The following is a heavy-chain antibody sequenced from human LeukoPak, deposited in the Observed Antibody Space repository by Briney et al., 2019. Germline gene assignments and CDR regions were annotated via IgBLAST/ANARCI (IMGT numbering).Heavy chain of an antibody. CDR3: TAEVYRGYVYSYYYGMDV. V-gene: IGHV3-15*01. J-gene: IGHJ6*02. CDR1: GFTFNSAW. CDR2: IKGKTAAGAP. Sequence: GGSLRLSCAASGFTFNSAWMSWVRQAPGKGLEWVGRIKGKTAAGAPDYVASVKGRFTISRDDSKNTLFLQMNSLKTEDTAVYYCTAEVYRGYVYSYYYGMDVWGQGTTVTVFS. D-gene: IGHD5-12*01.